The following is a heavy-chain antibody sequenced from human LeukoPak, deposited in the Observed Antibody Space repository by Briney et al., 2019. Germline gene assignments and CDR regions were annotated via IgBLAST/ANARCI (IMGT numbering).Heavy chain of an antibody. Sequence: LRLSCAASGFTFRSYAMSWIRQHPGKGLEWIGYIYYSGSTYYNPSLKSRVTISVDTSKNQFSLKLSSVTAADTAVYYCARRGYYDSSGYGFDYWGQGTLVTVSS. CDR1: GFTFRSYA. V-gene: IGHV4-31*02. CDR2: IYYSGST. CDR3: ARRGYYDSSGYGFDY. J-gene: IGHJ4*02. D-gene: IGHD3-22*01.